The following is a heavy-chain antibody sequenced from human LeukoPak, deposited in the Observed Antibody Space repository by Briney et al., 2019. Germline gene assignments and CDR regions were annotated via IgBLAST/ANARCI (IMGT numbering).Heavy chain of an antibody. CDR1: GFTFSSYA. D-gene: IGHD4-17*01. CDR3: ARVDYGDYVRGRWDY. J-gene: IGHJ4*02. CDR2: ISGGGGST. V-gene: IGHV3-23*01. Sequence: GGSLRLSCGASGFTFSSYAMSWVRPAPGKGLEWVSGISGGGGSTYYPDSVKGRFTISRDNSKDTLYLQMNSLRAEDTAVYYCARVDYGDYVRGRWDYWGQGALVTVSS.